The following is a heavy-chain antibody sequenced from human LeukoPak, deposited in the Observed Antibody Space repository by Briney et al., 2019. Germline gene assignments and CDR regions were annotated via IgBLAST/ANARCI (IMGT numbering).Heavy chain of an antibody. V-gene: IGHV1-2*04. J-gene: IGHJ4*02. D-gene: IGHD2-2*02. CDR3: ARGPGPYTPSRFDF. CDR2: IDPSSGGT. Sequence: ASVRVSCKPSGYTFSAHYLHWLRQAPGQRPEWVGRIDPSSGGTHYAQKLQGSVTLTRDTSPTPVDMELSGLRSDDTARYYRARGPGPYTPSRFDFWGQGTLVTVSS. CDR1: GYTFSAHY.